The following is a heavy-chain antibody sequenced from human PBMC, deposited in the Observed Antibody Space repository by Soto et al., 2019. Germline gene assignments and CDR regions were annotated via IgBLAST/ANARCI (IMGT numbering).Heavy chain of an antibody. V-gene: IGHV3-74*01. D-gene: IGHD2-2*01. J-gene: IGHJ1*01. CDR2: INNDGSST. Sequence: GGSLRLSCTASGFIFSNYGIHWVRQAPGKGLVWVSRINNDGSSTDYVDSVKGRFTISRDNAKNTLYLQMNSLRAEDTAVYYCAKRDVGAGYHHWGQGTLVTSPQ. CDR1: GFIFSNYG. CDR3: AKRDVGAGYHH.